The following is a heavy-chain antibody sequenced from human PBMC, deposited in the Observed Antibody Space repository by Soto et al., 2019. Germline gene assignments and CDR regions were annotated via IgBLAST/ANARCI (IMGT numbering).Heavy chain of an antibody. J-gene: IGHJ5*02. V-gene: IGHV4-34*01. CDR1: GGSFSGYY. D-gene: IGHD2-15*01. CDR3: ARGVDCSGGSCYSVRSSWFAP. Sequence: SETLSLTCAVYGGSFSGYYWSWIRQPPGKGLEWIGEINHSGSTNYNPSLKSRVTISVDTSKNQFSLKLSSVTAADTAVYYCARGVDCSGGSCYSVRSSWFAPRGQGSLVTVSS. CDR2: INHSGST.